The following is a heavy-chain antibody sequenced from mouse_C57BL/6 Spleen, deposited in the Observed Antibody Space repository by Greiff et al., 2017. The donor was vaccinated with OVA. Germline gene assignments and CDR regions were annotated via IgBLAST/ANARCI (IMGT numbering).Heavy chain of an antibody. D-gene: IGHD4-1*01. CDR3: AREGLGEYFDY. V-gene: IGHV2-2*01. Sequence: VMLVESGPGLVQPSQSLSITCTVSGFSLTSYGVHWVRQSPGKGLEWLGVIWSGGSTDYNAAFISRLSISKDNSKSQVFFKMNSLQADDTAIYYCAREGLGEYFDYWGQGTTLTVSS. CDR2: IWSGGST. J-gene: IGHJ2*01. CDR1: GFSLTSYG.